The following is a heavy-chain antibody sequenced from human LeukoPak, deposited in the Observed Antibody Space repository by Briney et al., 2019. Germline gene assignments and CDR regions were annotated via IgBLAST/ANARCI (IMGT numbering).Heavy chain of an antibody. J-gene: IGHJ6*02. D-gene: IGHD6-13*01. CDR2: ISGSGGST. V-gene: IGHV3-23*01. CDR1: GFTFSSYA. CDR3: AKWEGIAAAGVIAWVYYYYGMDV. Sequence: GGSLRLSCAASGFTFSSYAMSWVRQAPGRGLEWVSAISGSGGSTYYADSVKGRFTISRDNSKNTLYLQMNSLRAEDTAVYYCAKWEGIAAAGVIAWVYYYYGMDVWGQGTTVTVSS.